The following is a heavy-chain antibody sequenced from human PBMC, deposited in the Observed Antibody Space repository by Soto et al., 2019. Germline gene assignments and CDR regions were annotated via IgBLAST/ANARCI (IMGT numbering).Heavy chain of an antibody. J-gene: IGHJ6*02. CDR3: ARFPLGWAIGHGMDV. D-gene: IGHD2-2*01. CDR2: ISFDGNTQ. Sequence: QVQLVESGGGVVLPGRSLRLSCAVSGFTFRNHAMHWVRQAPGKGLEWVAVISFDGNTQYYADSVKGRFSVSRDNYEDSLILQMDSLIAEDTAVYYCARFPLGWAIGHGMDVWGHGTTVSVSS. CDR1: GFTFRNHA. V-gene: IGHV3-30-3*01.